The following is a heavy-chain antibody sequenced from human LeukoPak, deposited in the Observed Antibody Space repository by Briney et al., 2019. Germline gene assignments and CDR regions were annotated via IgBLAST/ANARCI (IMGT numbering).Heavy chain of an antibody. CDR1: GGSISSYY. CDR3: ARLRCGDCYPNWFDP. V-gene: IGHV4-59*04. CDR2: IYHSGST. J-gene: IGHJ5*02. D-gene: IGHD2-21*02. Sequence: SETLSLTCTVSGGSISSYYWSWIRQPPGKGLEWIGYIYHSGSTYYNPSLKSRVTISVDTSKNQFSLKLSSVTAADTAVYYCARLRCGDCYPNWFDPWGQGTLVTVSS.